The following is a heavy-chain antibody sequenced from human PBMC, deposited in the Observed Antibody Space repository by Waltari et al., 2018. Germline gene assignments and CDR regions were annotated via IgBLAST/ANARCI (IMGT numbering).Heavy chain of an antibody. D-gene: IGHD3-10*01. V-gene: IGHV3-74*01. CDR2: INNDGRGT. CDR1: GLTFSNYW. Sequence: EVQLVESGGGVVQPGGSLRLSCAASGLTFSNYWMHWVRQIPGKGLVWVSRINNDGRGTSYADPVKGRFTISRDNAKNTLYQQMNSLRAEDTAVYYCAGGAGSYIRHWGQGILVTVSS. J-gene: IGHJ1*01. CDR3: AGGAGSYIRH.